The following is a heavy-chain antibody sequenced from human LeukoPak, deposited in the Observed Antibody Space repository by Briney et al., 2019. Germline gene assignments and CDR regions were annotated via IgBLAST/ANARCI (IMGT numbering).Heavy chain of an antibody. CDR2: ISYDGSNK. Sequence: PGRSLRLSCAASGFTFSSYAIHWVRQAPGKGLEWVAVISYDGSNKYYADSVKGRFTISRDNSKNTLYLQMNSLRAEDTAVYYCARDDDYGVPDYYYYGMDVWGQGTTVTVSS. CDR3: ARDDDYGVPDYYYYGMDV. J-gene: IGHJ6*02. V-gene: IGHV3-30-3*01. CDR1: GFTFSSYA. D-gene: IGHD4-17*01.